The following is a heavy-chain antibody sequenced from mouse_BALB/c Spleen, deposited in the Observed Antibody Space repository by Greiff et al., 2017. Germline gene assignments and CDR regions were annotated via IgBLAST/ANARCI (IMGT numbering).Heavy chain of an antibody. D-gene: IGHD2-4*01. CDR1: GFNIKDTY. J-gene: IGHJ3*01. CDR3: ARGTYYDCWFAY. CDR2: IDPANGNT. V-gene: IGHV14-3*02. Sequence: EVQLQQSGAELVKPGASVKLSCTASGFNIKDTYMHWVKQRPEQGLEWIGRIDPANGNTKYDPKFQGKATITADTSSNTAYLQLSSLTSEDTAVYYCARGTYYDCWFAYWGQGTLVTVSA.